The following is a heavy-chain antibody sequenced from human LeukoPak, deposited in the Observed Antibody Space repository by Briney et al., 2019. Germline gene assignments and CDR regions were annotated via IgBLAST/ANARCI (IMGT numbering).Heavy chain of an antibody. CDR2: IHYTGST. Sequence: SETLSLTCTVSSGSISNVNYYWGWIRQPPGKGLEWIGSIHYTGSTYYNPSLRSRVTISVDTSKNQFSLSLTSVTAADTAVYYCARDRAYYYYMDVWGKGTTVTVSS. CDR3: ARDRAYYYYMDV. V-gene: IGHV4-39*07. CDR1: SGSISNVNYY. J-gene: IGHJ6*03.